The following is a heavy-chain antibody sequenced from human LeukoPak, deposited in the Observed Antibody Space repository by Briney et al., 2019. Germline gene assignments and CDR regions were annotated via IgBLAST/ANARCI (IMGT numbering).Heavy chain of an antibody. V-gene: IGHV3-11*01. CDR3: ARDFATSYDYVWGSYRYTPDY. CDR1: GFTFSDYY. Sequence: PGGSLRLSCAASGFTFSDYYMSWIRQAPGKGLEWVSYISSSGSTIYYADSVKGRFTISRDNAKNSLYLQMNSLRAEDTAVYYCARDFATSYDYVWGSYRYTPDYWGQGTLVTVSS. CDR2: ISSSGSTI. D-gene: IGHD3-16*02. J-gene: IGHJ4*02.